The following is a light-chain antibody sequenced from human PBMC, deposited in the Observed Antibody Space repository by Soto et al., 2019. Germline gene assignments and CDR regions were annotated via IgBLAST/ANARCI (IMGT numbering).Light chain of an antibody. CDR3: SSYAATSTLV. Sequence: QSALTQPASVSGSPGQSITMSCTGSSSDIGTYNFVSWYQQHAGKAPRLILYEVSNRPSGVSSRFSGSKSGNSASLTTSGLQPEDEAHYFCSSYAATSTLVFGGGTKLTVL. CDR2: EVS. V-gene: IGLV2-14*01. J-gene: IGLJ3*02. CDR1: SSDIGTYNF.